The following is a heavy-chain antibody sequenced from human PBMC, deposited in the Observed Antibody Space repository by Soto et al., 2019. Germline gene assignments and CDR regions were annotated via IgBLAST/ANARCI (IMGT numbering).Heavy chain of an antibody. CDR1: GYTFTSYA. CDR3: ARDLSGCSGGSCYSARFDY. J-gene: IGHJ4*02. CDR2: INAGNGNT. V-gene: IGHV1-3*01. Sequence: ASVKVSCKASGYTFTSYAMHCVRQAPGQRLEWMGWINAGNGNTKYSQKFQGRVTITRDTSASTAYMELSSLRSEDTAVYYCARDLSGCSGGSCYSARFDYWGQGTLVTVSS. D-gene: IGHD2-15*01.